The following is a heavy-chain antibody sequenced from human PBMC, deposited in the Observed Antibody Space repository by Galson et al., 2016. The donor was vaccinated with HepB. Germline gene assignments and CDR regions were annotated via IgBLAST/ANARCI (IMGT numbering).Heavy chain of an antibody. J-gene: IGHJ4*02. CDR1: LSVSDAW. CDR3: TTWDWGLDC. V-gene: IGHV3-15*05. CDR2: IRNKRDGGTA. Sequence: LSVSDAWMTWVRQAPGKGLEWVGNIRNKRDGGTADYGAPVKGRFTISRDDSKNTLYLQMSSLKTDDTAVYFCTTWDWGLDCWGQGTLVTVSS. D-gene: IGHD3/OR15-3a*01.